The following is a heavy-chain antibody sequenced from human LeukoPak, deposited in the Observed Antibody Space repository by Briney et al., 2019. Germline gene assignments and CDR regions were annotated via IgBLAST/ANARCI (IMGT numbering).Heavy chain of an antibody. D-gene: IGHD3-22*01. CDR3: ARDRALYYYDSSGYEVKYYYYYMDV. V-gene: IGHV4-34*01. J-gene: IGHJ6*03. Sequence: SETLSLTCAVYGGSFSGYYWSWIRQPPGKGLEWIGEINHSGSTNYNPSLKSRVTISVDTSKNQFSLKLSSVTAADTAVYYCARDRALYYYDSSGYEVKYYYYYMDVWGKGTTVTVSS. CDR1: GGSFSGYY. CDR2: INHSGST.